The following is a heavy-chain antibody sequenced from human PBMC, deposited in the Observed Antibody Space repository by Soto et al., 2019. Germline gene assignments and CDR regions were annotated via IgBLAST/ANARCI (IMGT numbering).Heavy chain of an antibody. J-gene: IGHJ4*02. Sequence: GGSLRLSCAVSGFTFSTYCMHWVRQTPETGLVWVSRICRDGSGIDYAGSVKGRFTISRDDAKSSLYLQMNSLRVEDTATYYCVRGTIAWRVMDYWGQGTLVTVS. CDR1: GFTFSTYC. V-gene: IGHV3-74*01. CDR3: VRGTIAWRVMDY. D-gene: IGHD2-21*01. CDR2: ICRDGSGI.